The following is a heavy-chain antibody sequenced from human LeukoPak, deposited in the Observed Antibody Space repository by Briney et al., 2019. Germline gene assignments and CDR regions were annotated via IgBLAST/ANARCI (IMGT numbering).Heavy chain of an antibody. D-gene: IGHD5-18*01. J-gene: IGHJ4*02. CDR1: GGSFSGYY. CDR2: INHSGST. V-gene: IGHV4-34*01. CDR3: AREVLDTAMGLYYFDY. Sequence: PSETLSLTCAVYGGSFSGYYWSWIRQPPGKGLEWIGEINHSGSTNYNPSLKSRVTISVDTSKNQFSLKLSSVTAADTAVYYCAREVLDTAMGLYYFDYWGQGTLVTVSS.